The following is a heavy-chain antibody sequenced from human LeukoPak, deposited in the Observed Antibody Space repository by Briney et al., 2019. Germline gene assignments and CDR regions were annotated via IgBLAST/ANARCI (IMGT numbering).Heavy chain of an antibody. CDR1: GFTFSSYS. J-gene: IGHJ6*02. V-gene: IGHV3-21*01. CDR2: ISSSSSYI. Sequence: GGSLRLSCAASGFTFSSYSMKWVRQAPGKGLEWVSSISSSSSYIYYADSVKGRFTISRDNAKNSLYLQMNSLRAEDTAVYYCARGGKSYCSSTSCYEADYYYGMDVWGQGTTVTVSS. CDR3: ARGGKSYCSSTSCYEADYYYGMDV. D-gene: IGHD2-2*01.